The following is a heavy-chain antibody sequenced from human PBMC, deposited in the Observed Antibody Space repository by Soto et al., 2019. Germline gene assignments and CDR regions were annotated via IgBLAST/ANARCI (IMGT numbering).Heavy chain of an antibody. CDR1: GFTFSSYA. D-gene: IGHD6-6*01. CDR2: ISSNGGST. Sequence: PGGSLRLSCSASGFTFSSYAMHWVRQAPGKGLEYVSAISSNGGSTYYADSVKGRFTISRDNSKNTLYLQMSSLRAEDTAVYYCVPSLIAARGSDCPYDYWGQGTLVTVSS. V-gene: IGHV3-64D*08. CDR3: VPSLIAARGSDCPYDY. J-gene: IGHJ4*02.